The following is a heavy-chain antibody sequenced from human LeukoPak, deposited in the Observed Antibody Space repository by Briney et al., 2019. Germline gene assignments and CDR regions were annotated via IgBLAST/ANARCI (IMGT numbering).Heavy chain of an antibody. CDR1: GGSISSSSYY. Sequence: SETLSLTCTVSGGSISSSSYYWGWIRQPPGKGLESIGSIYYSGSTYYNPSLKSRVTISVDTSKNQFSLKLSSVTAADTAVYYCARAGGSYAYDAFDIWGQGTMVTVSS. J-gene: IGHJ3*02. CDR2: IYYSGST. D-gene: IGHD1-26*01. V-gene: IGHV4-39*07. CDR3: ARAGGSYAYDAFDI.